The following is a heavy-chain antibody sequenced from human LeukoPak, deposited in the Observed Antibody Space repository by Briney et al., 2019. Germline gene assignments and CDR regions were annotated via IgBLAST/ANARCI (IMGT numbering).Heavy chain of an antibody. Sequence: GASVTVSCTASGYTFTSYDINWVRQAPGQGLEWMGWMNPNSGNTGYAQKFQGRVTMTRNTSISTAYMELSSLRSEDTAVYYCARSSTTVVTPGGYWGQGTLVTVSS. D-gene: IGHD4-23*01. CDR1: GYTFTSYD. J-gene: IGHJ4*02. V-gene: IGHV1-8*01. CDR2: MNPNSGNT. CDR3: ARSSTTVVTPGGY.